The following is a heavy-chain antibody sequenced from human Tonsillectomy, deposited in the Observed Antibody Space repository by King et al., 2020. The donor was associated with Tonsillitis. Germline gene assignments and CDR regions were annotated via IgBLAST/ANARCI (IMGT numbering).Heavy chain of an antibody. CDR3: AKDLRWLVLAGVIQH. V-gene: IGHV3-30*18. D-gene: IGHD6-19*01. CDR2: ISYDGSNK. Sequence: QVQLVESGGGVVQPGRSLRLSCAASGFTFSSYGMHWVRQAPGKGLEWVAVISYDGSNKYYADSVKGRFTISRDNSKNTLYLQMNSLRAEDTAVYYCAKDLRWLVLAGVIQHWGQGTLVTVSS. CDR1: GFTFSSYG. J-gene: IGHJ1*01.